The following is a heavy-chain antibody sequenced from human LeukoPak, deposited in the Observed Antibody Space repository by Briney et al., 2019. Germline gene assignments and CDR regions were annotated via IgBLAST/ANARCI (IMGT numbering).Heavy chain of an antibody. J-gene: IGHJ4*02. CDR2: ISSNGSAT. CDR3: ARDTHDSSGYLDY. Sequence: GGSLRLSCAASGFSFSDYSMSWIRQAPGKGLEWISYISSNGSATVYADSVKGRFTISRDNAKNSLYLQMNSLRAEDTAVYYCARDTHDSSGYLDYWGQGTLVTVSS. D-gene: IGHD3-22*01. V-gene: IGHV3-11*04. CDR1: GFSFSDYS.